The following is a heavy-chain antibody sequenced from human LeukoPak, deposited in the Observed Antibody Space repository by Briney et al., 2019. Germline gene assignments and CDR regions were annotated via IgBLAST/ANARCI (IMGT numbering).Heavy chain of an antibody. D-gene: IGHD2-15*01. CDR1: GFTFSSYW. CDR2: INTDGTST. CDR3: ARQMACSGGSCPKNFDY. V-gene: IGHV3-74*01. Sequence: HPGGSLRLSCAASGFTFSSYWMHWVRQAPGKGLVWVSRINTDGTSTTYADSVKGRFTISRDNAKNTLYLQMNSLRAEDTAVYYCARQMACSGGSCPKNFDYWGQGTLVTVSS. J-gene: IGHJ4*02.